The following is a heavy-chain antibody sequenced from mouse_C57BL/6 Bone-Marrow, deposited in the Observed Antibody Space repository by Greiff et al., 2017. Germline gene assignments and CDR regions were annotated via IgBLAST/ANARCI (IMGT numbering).Heavy chain of an antibody. CDR3: TRREDYYGSSRYVGVDY. V-gene: IGHV1-5*01. Sequence: VQLQQSGTVLARPGASVKMSCKTSGYTFTSYWMHWVKQRPGQGLEWIGAIYPGNSDTSYNQKFKGKAKLTAVTSASTAYMELSSLTNKDSAVYYCTRREDYYGSSRYVGVDYWGQGTTLTVSS. D-gene: IGHD1-1*01. CDR1: GYTFTSYW. CDR2: IYPGNSDT. J-gene: IGHJ2*01.